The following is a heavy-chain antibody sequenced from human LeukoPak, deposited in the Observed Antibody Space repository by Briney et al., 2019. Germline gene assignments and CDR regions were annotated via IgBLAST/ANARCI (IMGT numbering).Heavy chain of an antibody. V-gene: IGHV4-39*01. J-gene: IGHJ4*02. Sequence: SETLSLTCTVSGDSISSSDYYWGWIRQPPGKGLEWIGNIYYSGSTYYNPSLKSRLTISVDSSKNQFSLKLSSVTAADTAVYYCARRDFSDSSAHYGFWGQGILVTVSS. CDR1: GDSISSSDYY. CDR3: ARRDFSDSSAHYGF. CDR2: IYYSGST. D-gene: IGHD3-3*01.